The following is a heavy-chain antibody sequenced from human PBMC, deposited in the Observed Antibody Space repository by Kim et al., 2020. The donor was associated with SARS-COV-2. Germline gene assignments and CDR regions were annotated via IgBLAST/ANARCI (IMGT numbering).Heavy chain of an antibody. V-gene: IGHV4-34*01. CDR2: INHSGST. D-gene: IGHD3-10*01. CDR3: ARVLTMVRGSRRMGY. Sequence: SETLSLTCAVYGGSFSGYYWSWIRQPPGKGLEWIGEINHSGSTNYNPSLKSRVTISVDTSKNQFSLKLSSVTAADTAVYYCARVLTMVRGSRRMGYWGQGTLVTVSS. CDR1: GGSFSGYY. J-gene: IGHJ4*02.